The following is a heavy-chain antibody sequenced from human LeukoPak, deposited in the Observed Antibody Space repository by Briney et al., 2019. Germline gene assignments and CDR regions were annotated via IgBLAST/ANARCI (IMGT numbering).Heavy chain of an antibody. CDR1: GGSFSGYY. D-gene: IGHD3-10*01. J-gene: IGHJ5*02. V-gene: IGHV4-34*01. CDR3: ARKGGRYYGSGSYSSNWFDP. Sequence: SETLSLTCAVYGGSFSGYYWSWIRQPSGKGLEWIGEINHSGSTNYNPSLKSRVTISVDTSKNQFSLKLSSVTAADTAVYYCARKGGRYYGSGSYSSNWFDPWGQGTLVTVSS. CDR2: INHSGST.